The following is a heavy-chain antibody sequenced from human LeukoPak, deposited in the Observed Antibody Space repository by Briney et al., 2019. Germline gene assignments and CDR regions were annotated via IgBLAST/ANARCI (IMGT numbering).Heavy chain of an antibody. D-gene: IGHD3/OR15-3a*01. Sequence: SETLSLTCTVSGGSISSSSYYWGWIRQPPGKGLGWIGSIYYSGSTYYNPSLKSRVTISVDTSKNQFSLKLSSVTAADTAVYYCARRLDYEDYFDYWGQGTPVTVSS. CDR2: IYYSGST. CDR3: ARRLDYEDYFDY. CDR1: GGSISSSSYY. J-gene: IGHJ4*02. V-gene: IGHV4-39*01.